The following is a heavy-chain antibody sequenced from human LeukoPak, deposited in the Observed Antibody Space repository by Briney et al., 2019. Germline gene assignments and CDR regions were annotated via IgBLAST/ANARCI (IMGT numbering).Heavy chain of an antibody. J-gene: IGHJ3*01. CDR3: ARDMNTRVTPISYAFDL. CDR1: GGTFSNYA. Sequence: ASVKVSCKASGGTFSNYAITWVRQAPGQGLEWMGGIMPIFGTPNYAQNFQGRVTITADESTSTAYMELSSLKSEDTALYYCARDMNTRVTPISYAFDLWGQGTMVTVSS. V-gene: IGHV1-69*13. CDR2: IMPIFGTP. D-gene: IGHD4-23*01.